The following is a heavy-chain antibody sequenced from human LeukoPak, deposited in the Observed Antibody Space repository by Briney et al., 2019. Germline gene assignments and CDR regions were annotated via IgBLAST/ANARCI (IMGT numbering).Heavy chain of an antibody. V-gene: IGHV3-15*01. CDR1: GFIFSNAW. Sequence: GGSLRLSCAASGFIFSNAWMSWVRQAPGKGLEWVGRIKSKSGGGTTDDDYAAPVKGRFTISRDDSKNTLYLEMNILKTEDTAVYYCTTATLYDYDFWRQSSEYFQHWGQGTLVTVSS. CDR2: IKSKSGGGTT. D-gene: IGHD3-3*01. J-gene: IGHJ1*01. CDR3: TTATLYDYDFWRQSSEYFQH.